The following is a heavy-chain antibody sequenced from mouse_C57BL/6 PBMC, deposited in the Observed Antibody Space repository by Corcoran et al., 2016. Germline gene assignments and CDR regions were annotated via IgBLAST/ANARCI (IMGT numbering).Heavy chain of an antibody. J-gene: IGHJ3*01. V-gene: IGHV1-80*01. CDR1: GYAYSSNW. CDR2: LYPGDGDT. Sequence: DQMQQSGDERVKPGASGKISCTASGYAYSSNWMNRGKQRSGKGREWIGQLYPGDGDTNYNGKFTGKATLTADKSSSTAYMQLSSLTSEDSAVYFCARGAYWGQGTLVTVSA. CDR3: ARGAY.